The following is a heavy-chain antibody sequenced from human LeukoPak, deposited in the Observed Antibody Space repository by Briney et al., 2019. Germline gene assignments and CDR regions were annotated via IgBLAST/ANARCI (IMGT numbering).Heavy chain of an antibody. CDR1: GDSISTYY. Sequence: ASETLSLTCTVSGDSISTYYWSWIRQPPGKGLEWIGYIYYRVTSDYNPSLKSRVTMSVDMSTRQISLKLSSVTAADTAVYYCARAVGGDGSGSLWGPGTLATVSS. J-gene: IGHJ4*02. CDR3: ARAVGGDGSGSL. D-gene: IGHD3-10*01. CDR2: IYYRVTS. V-gene: IGHV4-59*01.